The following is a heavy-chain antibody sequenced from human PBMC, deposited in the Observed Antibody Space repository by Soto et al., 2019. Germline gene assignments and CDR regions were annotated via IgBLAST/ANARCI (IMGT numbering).Heavy chain of an antibody. J-gene: IGHJ5*02. D-gene: IGHD3-10*01. CDR3: ARTNYYYGSGSYYKNRIWFDP. Sequence: SYTVAGGSIVSGGCYWSWINKHPGKGLEWIGYIYYSGSTYYNPSLESRVTISVDTSKNQFSLKLSSVTAADTAVYYCARTNYYYGSGSYYKNRIWFDPWGQGTLVTVSS. V-gene: IGHV4-31*03. CDR2: IYYSGST. CDR1: GGSIVSGGCY.